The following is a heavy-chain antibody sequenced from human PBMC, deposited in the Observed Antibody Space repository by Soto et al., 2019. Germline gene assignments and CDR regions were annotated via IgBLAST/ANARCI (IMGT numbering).Heavy chain of an antibody. CDR2: LSSGSFYI. CDR3: AREANTIYAPHGLDV. V-gene: IGHV3-21*01. Sequence: GGSLRLSCAVSGFPFDSYSMSWVRQAPGQGLEWLASLSSGSFYIFHADSIRGRFTISRDDAKNLLFLQMNSLTIEDAATYYCAREANTIYAPHGLDVWGQGTAVTVSS. J-gene: IGHJ6*02. CDR1: GFPFDSYS. D-gene: IGHD3-3*01.